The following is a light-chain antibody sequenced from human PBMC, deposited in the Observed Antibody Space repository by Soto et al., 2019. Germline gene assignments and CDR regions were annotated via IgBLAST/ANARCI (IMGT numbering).Light chain of an antibody. Sequence: SQMTQSPSSVSASVGDRVTITCRASQDISSLLAWYQHKPGKAPKLLIYAATTLQSGVPSRFSGSESGTEFTLTISSLQPDDFATYYCQQADTFPFTFGPGTKVDMK. J-gene: IGKJ3*01. V-gene: IGKV1-12*01. CDR2: AAT. CDR3: QQADTFPFT. CDR1: QDISSL.